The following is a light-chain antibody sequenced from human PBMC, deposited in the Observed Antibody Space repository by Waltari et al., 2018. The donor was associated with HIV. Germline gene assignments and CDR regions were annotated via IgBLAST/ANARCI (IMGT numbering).Light chain of an antibody. CDR1: SSNSGSNA. J-gene: IGLJ2*01. CDR3: ASWDDSLQAVV. Sequence: QSVLTQPPSAFGSPGQRLTISCSGSSSNSGSNAVNWYQHFPGTAPPLLIFGNDQRPSGVPARISGSKSGTSASLAISGLRSEDEGEYYCASWDDSLQAVVFGGGTKVTV. CDR2: GND. V-gene: IGLV1-44*01.